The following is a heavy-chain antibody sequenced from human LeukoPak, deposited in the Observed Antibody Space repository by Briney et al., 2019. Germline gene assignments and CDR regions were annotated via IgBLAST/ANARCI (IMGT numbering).Heavy chain of an antibody. V-gene: IGHV1-24*01. CDR3: VRGAYIVVVPTQLYFYYMDV. CDR1: GYTLTELS. Sequence: ASVKVSCKVSGYTLTELSMHWVRQAPGKGLEWMGGFDPEDGETIYAQKFQGRVTMTEDTSTDTAYMELSSLRSEDTAVYYCVRGAYIVVVPTQLYFYYMDVWGKGTTVTVSS. CDR2: FDPEDGET. D-gene: IGHD2-2*01. J-gene: IGHJ6*03.